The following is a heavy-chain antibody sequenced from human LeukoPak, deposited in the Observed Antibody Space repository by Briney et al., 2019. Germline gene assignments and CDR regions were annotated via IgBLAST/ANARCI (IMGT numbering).Heavy chain of an antibody. CDR1: GGSFSGYY. J-gene: IGHJ4*02. V-gene: IGHV4-34*01. D-gene: IGHD6-19*01. CDR2: INHSGST. Sequence: SETLSLTCAVYGGSFSGYYWSWIRQPPGKGLEWIGEINHSGSTNYNPSLKSRVTTSVDTSKNQFSLKLSSVTAADTAVYYCARGLASGPNRDAPETSNIAVAGTAVDYWGQGTLVTVSS. CDR3: ARGLASGPNRDAPETSNIAVAGTAVDY.